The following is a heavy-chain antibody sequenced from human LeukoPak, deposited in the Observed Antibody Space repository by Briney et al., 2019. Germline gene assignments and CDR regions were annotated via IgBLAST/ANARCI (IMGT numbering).Heavy chain of an antibody. Sequence: TGESLKISCKGSGYSFTSYWIGWVRQLPGKGLEWMGIIYPGDSDTRYSPSFQGRVTISADKSISTAYLQWSSLKASDTAMYYCARQGVTMVRGVPHNWFDPWGQGTLVTVSS. CDR2: IYPGDSDT. CDR3: ARQGVTMVRGVPHNWFDP. J-gene: IGHJ5*02. CDR1: GYSFTSYW. D-gene: IGHD3-10*01. V-gene: IGHV5-51*01.